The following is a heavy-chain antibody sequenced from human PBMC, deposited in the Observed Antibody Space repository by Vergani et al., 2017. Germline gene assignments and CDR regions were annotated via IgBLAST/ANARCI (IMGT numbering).Heavy chain of an antibody. V-gene: IGHV4-31*03. CDR3: ARASRCSSTSCYSGGFDP. J-gene: IGHJ5*02. D-gene: IGHD2-2*01. CDR1: GGSISSGGYY. Sequence: QVQLQESGPGLVKPSQTLSLTCTVSGGSISSGGYYWSWIRQHPGKGLEWIGYIYYSGSTNYNPSLKSRVTISVDTSKNQFSLKLSSVTAADTAVYYCARASRCSSTSCYSGGFDPWGQGTLVTVSS. CDR2: IYYSGST.